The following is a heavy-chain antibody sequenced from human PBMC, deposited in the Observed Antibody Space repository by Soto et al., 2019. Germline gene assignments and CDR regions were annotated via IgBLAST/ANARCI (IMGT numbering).Heavy chain of an antibody. J-gene: IGHJ6*02. CDR1: GFIFDDYV. CDR2: ISWNGNSR. CDR3: AKFSGLALYYYGSVPFMDV. D-gene: IGHD3-10*01. V-gene: IGHV3-9*01. Sequence: PGGSLRLSCAASGFIFDDYVMHWVRQAPGKGLEWVSGISWNGNSRDYADSAKGRFTISRDNAKNSLYLQMNSLRDEDTALYYCAKFSGLALYYYGSVPFMDVWGQGTTVTVSS.